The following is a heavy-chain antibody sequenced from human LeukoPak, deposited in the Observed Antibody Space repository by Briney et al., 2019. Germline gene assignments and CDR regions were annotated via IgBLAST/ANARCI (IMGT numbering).Heavy chain of an antibody. D-gene: IGHD3-10*01. CDR1: GFTVSSNY. Sequence: PGGSLRLSCAASGFTVSSNYMSWVRQAPRKGLEWVSVIYSGGSTYYADSVKGRFTISRDNSKNTLYLQMNSLRAEDTAVYYCASAQREANSGDAFDIWGQGTMVTVSS. J-gene: IGHJ3*02. V-gene: IGHV3-53*01. CDR2: IYSGGST. CDR3: ASAQREANSGDAFDI.